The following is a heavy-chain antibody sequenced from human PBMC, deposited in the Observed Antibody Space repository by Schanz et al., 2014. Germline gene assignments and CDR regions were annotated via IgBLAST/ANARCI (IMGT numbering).Heavy chain of an antibody. J-gene: IGHJ3*02. Sequence: EVQLAESGGGLVKPGGFLRLSCAASGFTFSDAWMSWVRQAPGKGLEWVSAISGSGGSTYYADSVKGRFTISRDNAKNTLYLQMNTLRAEDTAVYYCARKMKLGVYGGKGHDSLDIWGQGTMVTVSS. D-gene: IGHD4-17*01. CDR3: ARKMKLGVYGGKGHDSLDI. CDR2: ISGSGGST. V-gene: IGHV3-23*04. CDR1: GFTFSDAW.